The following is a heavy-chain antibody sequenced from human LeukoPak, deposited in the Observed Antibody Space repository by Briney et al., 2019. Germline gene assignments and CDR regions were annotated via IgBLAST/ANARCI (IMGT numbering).Heavy chain of an antibody. D-gene: IGHD3-22*01. Sequence: PGGSLRLSCAASGFIFSHYTLSWVRQAPGKGLEWVSAISGSGGSTYYADSVKGRFTISRDNSKNTLYLQMNSLRAEDTAVYYCAKGADSSGYFRPFDYWGQGTLVTVSS. J-gene: IGHJ4*02. CDR2: ISGSGGST. V-gene: IGHV3-23*01. CDR3: AKGADSSGYFRPFDY. CDR1: GFIFSHYT.